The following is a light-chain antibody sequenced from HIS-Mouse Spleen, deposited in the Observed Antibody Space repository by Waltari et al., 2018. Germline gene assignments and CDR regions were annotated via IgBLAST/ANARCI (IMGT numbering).Light chain of an antibody. J-gene: IGLJ2*01. CDR1: ALPTKY. CDR2: EDR. Sequence: SYELTQPPSVSVSPGQTARITCSGDALPTKYAYWYQRKSGQAPVLVIYEDRKRPSGIPARFSGSSSGTMATLTISGAQVEDEADYYCYSTDSSGNHRVFGGGTKLTVL. CDR3: YSTDSSGNHRV. V-gene: IGLV3-10*01.